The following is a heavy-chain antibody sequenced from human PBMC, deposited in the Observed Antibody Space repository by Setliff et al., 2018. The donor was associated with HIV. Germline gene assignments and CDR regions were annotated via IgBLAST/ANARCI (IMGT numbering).Heavy chain of an antibody. V-gene: IGHV1-18*01. CDR1: GGTFNSYA. D-gene: IGHD3-10*01. J-gene: IGHJ5*02. CDR3: ARDLAYMVRGRKFDP. CDR2: IGAKNDNT. Sequence: GASVKVSCKASGGTFNSYAISWVRQAPGHGLEWMGWIGAKNDNTNYARQFQGRVTMTTDTSTNTVYMELRSLRSDDTAVYYCARDLAYMVRGRKFDPWGQGTLVTVSS.